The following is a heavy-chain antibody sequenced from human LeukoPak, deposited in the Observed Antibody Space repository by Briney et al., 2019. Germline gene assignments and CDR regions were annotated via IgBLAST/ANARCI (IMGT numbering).Heavy chain of an antibody. CDR1: GFTFSSYA. D-gene: IGHD6-13*01. Sequence: GGSQRLSCAASGFTFSSYAMHWVRQAPGKGLEWVAVISYDGSNKYYADSVKGRFTISRDNSKNTLYLQMNSLRAGDTAVYYCARDSSQYYFDYWGQGTLVTVSS. CDR3: ARDSSQYYFDY. J-gene: IGHJ4*02. CDR2: ISYDGSNK. V-gene: IGHV3-30*04.